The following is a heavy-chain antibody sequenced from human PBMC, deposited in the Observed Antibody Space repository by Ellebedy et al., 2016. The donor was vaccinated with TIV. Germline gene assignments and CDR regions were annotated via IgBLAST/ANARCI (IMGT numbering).Heavy chain of an antibody. CDR3: TRGWVNVPLHFDY. V-gene: IGHV3-11*05. CDR1: GFTFSDFF. CDR2: ITTTGGFT. D-gene: IGHD2-21*01. Sequence: GGSLRLXXAASGFTFSDFFMTWVRQAPGKGPEWISHITTTGGFTNYAESVKGRFTVSRNNAENSLYLQLENLRPEDSAVYYCTRGWVNVPLHFDYWGQGAVVTVSS. J-gene: IGHJ4*02.